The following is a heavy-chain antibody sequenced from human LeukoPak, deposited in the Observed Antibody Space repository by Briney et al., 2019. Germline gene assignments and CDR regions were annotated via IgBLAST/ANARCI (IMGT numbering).Heavy chain of an antibody. CDR3: ARCTIFGVVYYYYYGMDV. V-gene: IGHV5-51*01. CDR1: GYSFTSYW. D-gene: IGHD3-3*01. J-gene: IGHJ6*02. Sequence: PGESLKISCKGSGYSFTSYWIGWVRQMPGKGLEWMGIIYPGDSDTRYSPSFQGQVTISADKSISTAYLQWSSLKASDTAMYYCARCTIFGVVYYYYYGMDVWGQGTTVTVSS. CDR2: IYPGDSDT.